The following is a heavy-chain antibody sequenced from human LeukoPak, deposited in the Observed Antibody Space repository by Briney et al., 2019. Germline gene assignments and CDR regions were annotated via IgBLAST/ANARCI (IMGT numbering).Heavy chain of an antibody. CDR1: GSPFTNYW. Sequence: GESLQTSCQGSGSPFTNYWIAWVRQLPGKGRGWLGIIYPIDSDTTYSPSFQGQVTISADKSISTAFLQWSSLKASDTAMYYCARIPAAGSLKGAFDIWGQGTMVTVS. CDR2: IYPIDSDT. CDR3: ARIPAAGSLKGAFDI. D-gene: IGHD6-13*01. V-gene: IGHV5-51*01. J-gene: IGHJ3*02.